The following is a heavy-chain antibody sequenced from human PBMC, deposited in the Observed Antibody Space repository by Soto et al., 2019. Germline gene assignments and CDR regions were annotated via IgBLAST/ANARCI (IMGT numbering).Heavy chain of an antibody. Sequence: GGSLRLSCAASGFTFSSYWMHWVRQAPGKGLVWVSRINSDGSSTSYADSVKGRFTISRDNAKNTLYLQMNSLRAEDTAVYYCARGGGYSGYSPPPHYYYYMDVWGKGTTVTVSS. CDR3: ARGGGYSGYSPPPHYYYYMDV. J-gene: IGHJ6*03. CDR2: INSDGSST. CDR1: GFTFSSYW. D-gene: IGHD5-12*01. V-gene: IGHV3-74*01.